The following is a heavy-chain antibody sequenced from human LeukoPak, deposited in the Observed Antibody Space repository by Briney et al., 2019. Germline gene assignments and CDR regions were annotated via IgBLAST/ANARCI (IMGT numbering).Heavy chain of an antibody. Sequence: SETLSLTCAVYGGSFSGYYWSWIRQPPGKGLEWIGEINHSGSTNYNPSLKSRVTISVDTSKNQFSLKLSSVTAADTAVYYCARREELRYFDWLSDYFDYWGQGTLVTVSS. D-gene: IGHD3-9*01. V-gene: IGHV4-34*01. CDR3: ARREELRYFDWLSDYFDY. CDR2: INHSGST. J-gene: IGHJ4*02. CDR1: GGSFSGYY.